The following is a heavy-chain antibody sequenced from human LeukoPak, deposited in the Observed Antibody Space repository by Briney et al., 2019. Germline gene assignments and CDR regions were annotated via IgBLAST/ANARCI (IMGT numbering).Heavy chain of an antibody. CDR1: GFTVSSRY. CDR3: AKRARPVGGVIDC. J-gene: IGHJ4*01. Sequence: QFGGSLRLSCAASGFTVSSRYMRWVRQAPGKGLVWVSVIYSGGTTSSAACVKGRFTNTRDNSKNTRYLQMNSLRAEDTAVDYCAKRARPVGGVIDCWSQGSLASVSS. V-gene: IGHV3-53*01. D-gene: IGHD3-16*01. CDR2: IYSGGTT.